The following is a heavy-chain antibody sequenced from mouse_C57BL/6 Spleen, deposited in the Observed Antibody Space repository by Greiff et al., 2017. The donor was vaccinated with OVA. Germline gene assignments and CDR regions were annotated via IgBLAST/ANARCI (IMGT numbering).Heavy chain of an antibody. Sequence: VQLLQPGAELVKPGASVKVSCTASGYTFTSYWMHWVKQRPDQGLEWIGSINPSDSDIYYTQKVKGQVTLTVDKSTSTAYMQLSSLTSEDTAIYYCAIIITTGVATNFDYWGQGTTLTVSS. CDR2: INPSDSDI. J-gene: IGHJ2*01. V-gene: IGHV1-74*01. CDR3: AIIITTGVATNFDY. CDR1: GYTFTSYW. D-gene: IGHD1-1*01.